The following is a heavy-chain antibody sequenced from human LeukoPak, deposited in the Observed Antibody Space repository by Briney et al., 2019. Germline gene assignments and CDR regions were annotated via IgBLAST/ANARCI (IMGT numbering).Heavy chain of an antibody. CDR1: GGSISNNW. V-gene: IGHV4-4*02. CDR3: ARQPALTHSHFGY. CDR2: ISQSART. Sequence: PSGTLSLTCAVTGGSISNNWWTWVRQPPGKGLEWIGEISQSARTNYNPSLKSRVTISVDTSTSQFSLRLSSVTAADTAVYYCARQPALTHSHFGYWGQGTLVTVSS. J-gene: IGHJ4*02.